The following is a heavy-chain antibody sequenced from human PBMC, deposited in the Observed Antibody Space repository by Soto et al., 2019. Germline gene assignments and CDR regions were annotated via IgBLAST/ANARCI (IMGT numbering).Heavy chain of an antibody. CDR2: TKNKANSYTT. Sequence: LRLSCAASGFTFSDRYMDWVRQAPGKGLEWVGRTKNKANSYTTEYAASVKGRFTISRDYSRDSVYLQMNSLKTDDTAVYYCTIEGAYPGPDFDYWGQGTLVTVSS. D-gene: IGHD3-16*01. J-gene: IGHJ4*02. CDR1: GFTFSDRY. CDR3: TIEGAYPGPDFDY. V-gene: IGHV3-72*01.